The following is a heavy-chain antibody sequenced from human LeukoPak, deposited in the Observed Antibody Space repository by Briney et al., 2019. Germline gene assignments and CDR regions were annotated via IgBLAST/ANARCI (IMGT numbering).Heavy chain of an antibody. CDR1: GFTFSSYS. V-gene: IGHV3-48*01. CDR2: ISGSSSTI. CDR3: ARGSTYYDSSGQVPFDY. Sequence: QPGGSLRLSCAASGFTFSSYSMNWVRQAPGKGLEWGSYISGSSSTIYYADSVKGRFTISRDNGKNTLYLQMNSLRAEDTAVYYCARGSTYYDSSGQVPFDYWGQGTLVTASS. J-gene: IGHJ4*02. D-gene: IGHD3-22*01.